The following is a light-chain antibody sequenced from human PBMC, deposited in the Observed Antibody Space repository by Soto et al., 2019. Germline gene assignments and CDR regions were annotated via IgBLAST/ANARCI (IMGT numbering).Light chain of an antibody. Sequence: QSALTQPRSVSGSPGQSVTISCTGTSSDVGRYNYVSWYQQHPGKAPKVMMYDVSERPSGVPDRFSGSKSGNTAYLTISGLQTEDEAEDYCCSYAGSARYVFGTGTKLTVL. CDR3: CSYAGSARYV. CDR2: DVS. J-gene: IGLJ1*01. V-gene: IGLV2-11*01. CDR1: SSDVGRYNY.